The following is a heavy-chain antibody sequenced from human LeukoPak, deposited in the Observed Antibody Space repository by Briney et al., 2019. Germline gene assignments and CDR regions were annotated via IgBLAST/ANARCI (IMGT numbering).Heavy chain of an antibody. Sequence: SETLSLTCTVSGVSISSSSYYWGWIRQPPGKGLEWIGSIYYSGSTYYNPSLKSRVTISVDTSKNQFSLKLSSVTAADTAVYYCARNVGYSYGSFDYWGQGTLVTVSS. V-gene: IGHV4-39*01. CDR3: ARNVGYSYGSFDY. CDR1: GVSISSSSYY. CDR2: IYYSGST. J-gene: IGHJ4*02. D-gene: IGHD5-18*01.